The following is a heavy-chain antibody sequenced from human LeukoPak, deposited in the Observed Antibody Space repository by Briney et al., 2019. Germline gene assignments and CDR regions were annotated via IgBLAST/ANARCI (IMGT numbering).Heavy chain of an antibody. J-gene: IGHJ4*02. Sequence: SETLSLTCTVSGGSISSYYWSWIRQPPGTGLEWIGYIYYSGSTNYNPSLKSRVTISIDTSKNQFSLKLTSVTAADTAVYYCARGTSNYYYASDYWGQGTLVTVSS. V-gene: IGHV4-59*08. D-gene: IGHD3-22*01. CDR3: ARGTSNYYYASDY. CDR1: GGSISSYY. CDR2: IYYSGST.